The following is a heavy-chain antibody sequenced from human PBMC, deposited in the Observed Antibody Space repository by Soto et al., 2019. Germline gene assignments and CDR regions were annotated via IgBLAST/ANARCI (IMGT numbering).Heavy chain of an antibody. CDR3: ATARSNHDYDFWSGECPYWFYP. CDR1: GFTFSSYA. V-gene: IGHV3-23*01. J-gene: IGHJ5*02. Sequence: HPGGSLRLSCAASGFTFSSYAMSWVRQAPGKGLEWVSAISGSGGSTYYADSVKGRFTISRDNSKNTLYLQMNSLRAEDTAVYYCATARSNHDYDFWSGECPYWFYPWSQGTLVTVSS. CDR2: ISGSGGST. D-gene: IGHD3-3*01.